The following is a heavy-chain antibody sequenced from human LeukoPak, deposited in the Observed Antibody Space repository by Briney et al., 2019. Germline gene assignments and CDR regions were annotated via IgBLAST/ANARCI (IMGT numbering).Heavy chain of an antibody. J-gene: IGHJ4*02. CDR3: ARERADADSSGWYDLPSCFDY. CDR1: GYTFTSYD. CDR2: MNPNSGNT. V-gene: IGHV1-18*01. Sequence: ASVKVSCKASGYTFTSYDINWVRQATGQGLEWMGWMNPNSGNTNYAQKLQGRVTMTTDASTSTAYMELRSLRSDDTAVYYCARERADADSSGWYDLPSCFDYWGQGTLVTVSS. D-gene: IGHD6-19*01.